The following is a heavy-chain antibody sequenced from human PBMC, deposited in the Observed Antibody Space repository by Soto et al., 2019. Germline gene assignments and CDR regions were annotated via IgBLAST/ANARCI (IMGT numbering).Heavy chain of an antibody. D-gene: IGHD3-22*01. J-gene: IGHJ4*02. V-gene: IGHV3-7*03. CDR1: GFTFSSYW. Sequence: GGSLRLSCAASGFTFSSYWMSWVRQAPGRGLEWMANIKCDGSEKYYVDSVKGRRTISRDNAKNSRYLQMNSLRAEDTAVYYCASSPHKDSRPDYWGQGTLVTVSS. CDR2: IKCDGSEK. CDR3: ASSPHKDSRPDY.